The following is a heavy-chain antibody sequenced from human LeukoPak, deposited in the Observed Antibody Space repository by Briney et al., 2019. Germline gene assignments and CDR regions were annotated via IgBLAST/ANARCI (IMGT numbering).Heavy chain of an antibody. D-gene: IGHD6-13*01. V-gene: IGHV1-8*01. CDR1: GDTFSIND. CDR2: MNPNSGNT. CDR3: ARVTAAGTCTFDI. J-gene: IGHJ3*02. Sequence: VASVKVSCQASGDTFSINDISSLRQATGQGLEWMGWMNPNSGNTGYAQKFQGRVTMTRNTSISTAYMELTDLRSEDTAVYYCARVTAAGTCTFDIWGQGTTVTVSS.